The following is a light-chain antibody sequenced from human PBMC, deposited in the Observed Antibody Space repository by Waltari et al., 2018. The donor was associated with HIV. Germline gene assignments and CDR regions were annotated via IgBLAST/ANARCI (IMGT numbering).Light chain of an antibody. CDR2: GNS. V-gene: IGLV1-40*01. CDR1: SSNIGAGYD. Sequence: QSVLTQPPSVSGAPGQRVTIPCTGRSSNIGAGYDVHWYQQLPGTAPKLLLYGNSNRPSGVPDRFSGSKSGTSASLAITGLQAADEADYYCQSYDSSLTTWVFGGGTKLTVL. CDR3: QSYDSSLTTWV. J-gene: IGLJ3*02.